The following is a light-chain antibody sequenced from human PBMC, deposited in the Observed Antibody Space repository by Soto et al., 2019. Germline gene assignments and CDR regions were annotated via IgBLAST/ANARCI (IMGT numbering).Light chain of an antibody. CDR3: QQYDSTPYT. Sequence: EIVLSQSPATLSFSPGERATLSCRASQSVSSYLAWYQQKPGQAPRLLIYDASNRATGIPARFSGSGSGTDFTLSISRLEPEDFAVYYCQQYDSTPYTFGQGTKVDIK. CDR1: QSVSSY. J-gene: IGKJ2*01. CDR2: DAS. V-gene: IGKV3-11*01.